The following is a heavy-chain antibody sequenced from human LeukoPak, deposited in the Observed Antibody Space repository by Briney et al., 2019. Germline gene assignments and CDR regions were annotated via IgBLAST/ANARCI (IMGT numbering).Heavy chain of an antibody. CDR3: ARAPEWGKANYYYYMDV. D-gene: IGHD1-26*01. J-gene: IGHJ6*03. Sequence: GASVKVSCKASGYTFTSYDTNWVRQATGQGLEWMGWMNPNSGNTGYAQKFQGRVTMTRNTSISTAYMELGSLRSEDTAVYYCARAPEWGKANYYYYMDVWGKGTTVTVSS. CDR2: MNPNSGNT. CDR1: GYTFTSYD. V-gene: IGHV1-8*01.